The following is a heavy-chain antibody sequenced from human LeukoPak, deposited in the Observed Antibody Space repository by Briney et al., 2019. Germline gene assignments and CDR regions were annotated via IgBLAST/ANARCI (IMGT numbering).Heavy chain of an antibody. CDR2: IKRKAGGETT. J-gene: IGHJ3*02. D-gene: IGHD1-26*01. CDR3: LDLGSPRRFHI. V-gene: IGHV3-15*01. CDR1: GFSFIDCD. Sequence: GGSLRLSCAASGFSFIDCDMDWVRQAPGKGLEWVGRIKRKAGGETTDYAAPVTGRFTISRDDSQNTLYLQINSLKTEDTAVYHCLDLGSPRRFHIWGQGTMVSVSS.